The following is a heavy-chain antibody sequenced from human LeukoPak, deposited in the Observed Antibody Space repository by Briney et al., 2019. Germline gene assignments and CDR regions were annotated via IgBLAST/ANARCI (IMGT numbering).Heavy chain of an antibody. CDR2: MNSDGSRT. CDR1: GFTFSSYW. V-gene: IGHV3-74*01. CDR3: TRGTAVAEDL. J-gene: IGHJ4*02. Sequence: GGSLRLSCAAYGFTFSSYWMHWVRQAPGKGLVWVSRMNSDGSRTSYADSVKGRFTISRDNAKNTLYLQMNSLRGEDTAVYYCTRGTAVAEDLWGQGTLVTVSS. D-gene: IGHD6-19*01.